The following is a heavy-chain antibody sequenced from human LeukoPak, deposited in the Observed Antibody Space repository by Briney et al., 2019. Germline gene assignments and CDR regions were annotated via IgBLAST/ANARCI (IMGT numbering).Heavy chain of an antibody. CDR1: GFTFSSYG. CDR2: IKQDGSEK. J-gene: IGHJ4*02. Sequence: GGSPRLSCAASGFTFSSYGMHWVRQAPGKGLEWVANIKQDGSEKYYVDSVKGRFTISRDNAKNSLYLQMNSLRAEDTAVYYCARHRGSYSWGQGTLVTVSS. CDR3: ARHRGSYS. V-gene: IGHV3-7*01. D-gene: IGHD1-26*01.